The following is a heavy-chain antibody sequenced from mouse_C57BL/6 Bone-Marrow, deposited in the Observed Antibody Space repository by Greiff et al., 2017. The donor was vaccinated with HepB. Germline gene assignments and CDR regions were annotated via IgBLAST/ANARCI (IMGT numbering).Heavy chain of an antibody. D-gene: IGHD5-1*01. V-gene: IGHV1-64*01. J-gene: IGHJ4*01. CDR2: IHPNSGST. Sequence: QVQLKQPGAELVKPGASVKLSCKASGYTFTSYWRHWVKQRPGQGLEWIGMIHPNSGSTNYNEKFKSKATLTVDKSSSTAYMQLSSLTSEDSAVYYCARWSTPGAMDYWGQGTSVTVSS. CDR3: ARWSTPGAMDY. CDR1: GYTFTSYW.